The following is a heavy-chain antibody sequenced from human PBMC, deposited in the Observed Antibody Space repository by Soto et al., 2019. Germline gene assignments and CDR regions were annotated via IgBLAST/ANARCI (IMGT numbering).Heavy chain of an antibody. CDR1: GFTVSSNY. CDR2: IYSGGST. D-gene: IGHD3-10*01. CDR3: ARELYHYGSGSFDY. V-gene: IGHV3-66*01. J-gene: IGHJ4*02. Sequence: EVQLVESGGGLVQPGGSLRLSCAASGFTVSSNYMSWVCQAPGKGLEWVSVIYSGGSTYYADSVKGRFTISRDNSKNTLYLQMNSLRAEDTAVYYCARELYHYGSGSFDYWGQGTLVTVSS.